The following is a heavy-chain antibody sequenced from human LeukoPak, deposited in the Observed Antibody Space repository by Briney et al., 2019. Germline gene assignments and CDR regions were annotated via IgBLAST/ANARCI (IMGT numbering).Heavy chain of an antibody. J-gene: IGHJ6*03. V-gene: IGHV4-39*07. Sequence: SETLSLTCTVSGGSISSSSYNWGWIRQPPGKGLEWIGSIYYSGSTYYSPSLKSRVTISLDTSKTQFSLKLSSVTAADTAVYYCARDRSWGSGYYYYYMDVWGKGTTVTVSS. D-gene: IGHD7-27*01. CDR1: GGSISSSSYN. CDR2: IYYSGST. CDR3: ARDRSWGSGYYYYYMDV.